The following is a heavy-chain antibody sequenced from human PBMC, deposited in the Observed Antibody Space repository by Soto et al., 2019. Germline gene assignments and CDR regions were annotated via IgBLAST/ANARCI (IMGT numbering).Heavy chain of an antibody. Sequence: QVQLQESGPELVKPSGTLSLTCAVFGDSISSTNWWSWVRQSPGKGLTWIGEIYHSGSTNYNPSLKRRVIISLDKYKKQISMKLTYGTAADTAVYHCARKGYYDSSGHSFDYWGQGTLVTGSS. D-gene: IGHD3-22*01. V-gene: IGHV4-4*02. CDR2: IYHSGST. CDR1: GDSISSTNW. CDR3: ARKGYYDSSGHSFDY. J-gene: IGHJ4*02.